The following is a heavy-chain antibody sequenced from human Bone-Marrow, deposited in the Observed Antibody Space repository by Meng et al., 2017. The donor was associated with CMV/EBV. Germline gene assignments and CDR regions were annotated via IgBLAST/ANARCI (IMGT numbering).Heavy chain of an antibody. CDR3: ASRDPGDY. D-gene: IGHD5-24*01. CDR1: GFTFSSYA. J-gene: IGHJ4*02. CDR2: ISYDGSNK. V-gene: IGHV3-30-3*01. Sequence: QVGLVESGGGVVQPGRSLRLSCAASGFTFSSYAMHWVRQAPGKGLEWVAVISYDGSNKYYADSVKGRFTISRDNSKNTLYPQMNSLRAEDTAVYYCASRDPGDYWGQGTLVTVAS.